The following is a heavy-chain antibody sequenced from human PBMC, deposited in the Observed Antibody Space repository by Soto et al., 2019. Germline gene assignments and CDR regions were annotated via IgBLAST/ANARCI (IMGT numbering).Heavy chain of an antibody. D-gene: IGHD6-19*01. J-gene: IGHJ6*02. V-gene: IGHV4-38-2*02. CDR3: ARDSVAGTSYYYGMDV. CDR1: GYSISSGYY. CDR2: IYHSGST. Sequence: LSLTCAVSGYSISSGYYWGWIRQPPGKGLEWIGSIYHSGSTYYNPSLKSRVTISVDTSKNQFSLKLSSVTAADTAVYYCARDSVAGTSYYYGMDVWGQGTTVTVSS.